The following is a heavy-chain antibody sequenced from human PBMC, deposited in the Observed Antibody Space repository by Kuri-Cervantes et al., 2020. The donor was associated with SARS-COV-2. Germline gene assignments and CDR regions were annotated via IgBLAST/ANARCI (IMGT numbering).Heavy chain of an antibody. CDR2: ISGSGGST. V-gene: IGHV3-23*01. CDR3: AKHYYHYYYMDV. J-gene: IGHJ6*03. CDR1: GFTVSSNY. Sequence: GGSLRLSCAASGFTVSSNYMSWVRQAPGKGLEWVSAISGSGGSTYYADSVKGRFTISRDNSKNTLYLQMNSLRAEDTAVYYCAKHYYHYYYMDVWGKGTTVTVSS.